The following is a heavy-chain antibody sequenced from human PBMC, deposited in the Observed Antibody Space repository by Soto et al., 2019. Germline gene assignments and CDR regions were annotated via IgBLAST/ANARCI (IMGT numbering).Heavy chain of an antibody. Sequence: GGSLRLSCAASGFTFSSYWMSWVRQAPGKGLEWVANIKQDGSEKYYVDSVKGRVTISRDNAKNSLYLQMNSLRAEDTAVYYCARGAGGLRYFDWLLDFDYWGQGTLVTVSS. J-gene: IGHJ4*02. V-gene: IGHV3-7*01. CDR2: IKQDGSEK. CDR3: ARGAGGLRYFDWLLDFDY. D-gene: IGHD3-9*01. CDR1: GFTFSSYW.